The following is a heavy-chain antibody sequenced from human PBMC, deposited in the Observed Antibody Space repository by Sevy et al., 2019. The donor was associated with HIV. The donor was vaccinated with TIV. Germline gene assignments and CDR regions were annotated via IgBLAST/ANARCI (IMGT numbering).Heavy chain of an antibody. CDR2: ISGSGGST. Sequence: GGSLRLSCAASGFTFSSYAMSWVRQAPGKGLEWVSAISGSGGSTYYADSVKGRFTISRDNSKKTLYLQMNSLRAEDTAVYYCAKDQGSLYYYYGMDVWGQGTTVTVSS. CDR1: GFTFSSYA. CDR3: AKDQGSLYYYYGMDV. V-gene: IGHV3-23*01. J-gene: IGHJ6*02. D-gene: IGHD6-19*01.